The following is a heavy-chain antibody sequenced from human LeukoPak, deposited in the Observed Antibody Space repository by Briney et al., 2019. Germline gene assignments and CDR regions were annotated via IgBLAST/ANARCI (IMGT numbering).Heavy chain of an antibody. V-gene: IGHV1-46*01. J-gene: IGHJ6*03. CDR2: INPSGGGT. D-gene: IGHD2/OR15-2a*01. CDR3: ARLLNYYYYMDV. Sequence: ASVKVSRKASGYTFSSYYMHSVRQAPGQGREWMGIINPSGGGTSYAQKFQGRVTMTRDMSTSTVYMQLSSLRSEDTAVYDCARLLNYYYYMDVWGKGTTVTVSS. CDR1: GYTFSSYY.